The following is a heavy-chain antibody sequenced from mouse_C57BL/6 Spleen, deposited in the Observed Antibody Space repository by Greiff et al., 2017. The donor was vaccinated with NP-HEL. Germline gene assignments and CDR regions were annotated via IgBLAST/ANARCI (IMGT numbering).Heavy chain of an antibody. CDR1: GYSFTSYY. V-gene: IGHV1-66*01. Sequence: QVHVKQSGPELVKPGASVKISCKASGYSFTSYYIHWVKQRPGQGLEWIGWIYPGSGNTKYNEKFKGKATLTADTSSSTAYMQLSSLTSEDSAVYYCARGRGYFDVWGTGTTVTVSS. J-gene: IGHJ1*03. CDR2: IYPGSGNT. CDR3: ARGRGYFDV.